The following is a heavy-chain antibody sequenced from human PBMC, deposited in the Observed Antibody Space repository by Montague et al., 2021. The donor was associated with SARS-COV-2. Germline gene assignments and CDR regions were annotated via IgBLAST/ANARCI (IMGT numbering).Heavy chain of an antibody. D-gene: IGHD6-13*01. CDR2: ISDSGVYT. V-gene: IGHV3-23*01. CDR3: ASHPGYSSSW. Sequence: SLSVSWAASGFPFSSYAMSWFRQAPVKGLEWVSGISDSGVYTYYADSVKGRFTISRDNSKNTLYLQMNSLRAEDTAVYYCASHPGYSSSWWGQGTLVIVSS. J-gene: IGHJ4*02. CDR1: GFPFSSYA.